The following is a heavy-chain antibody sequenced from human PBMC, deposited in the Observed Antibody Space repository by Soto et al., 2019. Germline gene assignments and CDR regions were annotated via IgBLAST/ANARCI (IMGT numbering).Heavy chain of an antibody. CDR1: GFTISSYA. J-gene: IGHJ4*02. Sequence: QVQLVESGGGVVQPGRSLRLSCAASGFTISSYAMNWVRQAPGKGLEWVAVISYDGSNKYYADSVKGRFTISRDNSKNTLYLQMNSLRAEVTAVYYCAGSLAVAGRGFDYWGQGTLVTVSS. CDR3: AGSLAVAGRGFDY. V-gene: IGHV3-30-3*01. D-gene: IGHD6-19*01. CDR2: ISYDGSNK.